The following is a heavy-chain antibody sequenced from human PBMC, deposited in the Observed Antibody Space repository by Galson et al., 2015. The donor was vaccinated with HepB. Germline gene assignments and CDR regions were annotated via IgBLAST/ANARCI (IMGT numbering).Heavy chain of an antibody. Sequence: LSLTCAVYGGSLSAYYWSWIRQAPGKGLEWVAYISYDGTNKHYADSVKGRFTISRDKSKNTLYLHMNSQREEDTAVYYCAREGEYFFDYWGQGTLVTVSS. CDR3: AREGEYFFDY. V-gene: IGHV3-30*03. CDR2: ISYDGTNK. J-gene: IGHJ4*02. CDR1: GGSLSAYY.